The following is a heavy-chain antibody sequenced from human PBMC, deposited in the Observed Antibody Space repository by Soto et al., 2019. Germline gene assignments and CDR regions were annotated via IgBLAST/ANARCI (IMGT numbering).Heavy chain of an antibody. D-gene: IGHD2-15*01. CDR2: IIPILGIA. CDR1: GGTFSSYT. Sequence: SVKVSCKASGGTFSSYTISWGRQAPGQGLEWMGRIIPILGIASYAQKFQGRVTITADKSTSTAYMELSSLRSEDTAVYYCARVGPSWIAATTGWFDPWGQGTLVTVSS. J-gene: IGHJ5*02. V-gene: IGHV1-69*02. CDR3: ARVGPSWIAATTGWFDP.